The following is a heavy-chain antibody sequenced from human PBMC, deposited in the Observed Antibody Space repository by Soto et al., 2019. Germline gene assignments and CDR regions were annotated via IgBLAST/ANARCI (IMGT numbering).Heavy chain of an antibody. CDR2: IIPIFGTA. D-gene: IGHD3-22*01. CDR1: GGTLSSYA. CDR3: ARKGYYDSSGYYPFDY. Sequence: SVKVSCKASGGTLSSYAISWVRQAPGQGLEWMGGIIPIFGTANYAQKFQGRVTITADESTSTAYMELSSLRSEDTAVYYCARKGYYDSSGYYPFDYWGQGTLVTVSS. J-gene: IGHJ4*02. V-gene: IGHV1-69*13.